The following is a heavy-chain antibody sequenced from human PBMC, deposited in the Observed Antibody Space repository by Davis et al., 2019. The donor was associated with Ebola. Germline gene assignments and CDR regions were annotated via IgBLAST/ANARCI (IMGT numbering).Heavy chain of an antibody. J-gene: IGHJ6*02. Sequence: GESLKISCAASGFTFSNYRMNWVRQAPGKGLEWVSSISRSSSSTYYADSVKGRFTISRDNAKNSLYLQMNSLRAEDTAVYYCARDGWGDYYGLDVWGQGTTVTVSS. CDR1: GFTFSNYR. CDR2: ISRSSSST. CDR3: ARDGWGDYYGLDV. D-gene: IGHD3-10*01. V-gene: IGHV3-21*01.